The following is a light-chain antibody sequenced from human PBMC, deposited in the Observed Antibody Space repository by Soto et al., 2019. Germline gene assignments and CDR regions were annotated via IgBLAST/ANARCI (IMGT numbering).Light chain of an antibody. CDR1: QSVSSN. J-gene: IGKJ1*01. Sequence: EIVMTQSPATLSVSPGERATLSCRASQSVSSNLAWYQQKPGQAPRLLIYGASTRATCIPARFSGSGSGTELTHTISSLQSEDFAVYYCQQYKKWPPRGRTFGQGTKVEIK. CDR2: GAS. CDR3: QQYKKWPPRGRT. V-gene: IGKV3-15*01.